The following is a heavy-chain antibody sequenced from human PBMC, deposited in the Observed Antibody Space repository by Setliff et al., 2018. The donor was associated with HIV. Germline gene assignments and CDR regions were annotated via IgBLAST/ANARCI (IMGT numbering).Heavy chain of an antibody. CDR1: GFTFSSYA. V-gene: IGHV3-23*01. D-gene: IGHD6-6*01. CDR3: AKEPKLGGIAAPFDD. J-gene: IGHJ4*02. CDR2: ISGSGGST. Sequence: GGSLRLSCAASGFTFSSYAMSWVREAPGKGLEWVSAISGSGGSTYYADSVKGGFTISRDNSKNTLYLQMNSLRVEDTAVYYCAKEPKLGGIAAPFDDWGQGTLVTVSS.